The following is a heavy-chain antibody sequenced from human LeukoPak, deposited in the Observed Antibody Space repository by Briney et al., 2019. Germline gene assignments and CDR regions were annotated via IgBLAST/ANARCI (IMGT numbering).Heavy chain of an antibody. CDR3: AKVDMGWSFDY. Sequence: GGSLRLSCAASGFTFSTHHMTWVRQAPGKRLEWVSSITAGGDGTYYADSVRGRFTISRDNSKNTLYLQMNNLRAEDTALCYCAKVDMGWSFDYWGQGTLVTVSS. D-gene: IGHD6-19*01. J-gene: IGHJ4*02. CDR2: ITAGGDGT. V-gene: IGHV3-23*01. CDR1: GFTFSTHH.